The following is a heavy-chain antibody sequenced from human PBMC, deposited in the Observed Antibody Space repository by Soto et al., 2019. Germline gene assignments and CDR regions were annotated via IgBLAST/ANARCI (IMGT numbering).Heavy chain of an antibody. J-gene: IGHJ5*02. D-gene: IGHD3-3*01. V-gene: IGHV3-23*01. CDR2: ISGSGGST. CDR1: GFTFSSYA. Sequence: PGGSLRLSCAASGFTFSSYAMSWVRQAPGKGLEWVSAISGSGGSTYYADSVKGRFTISRDNSKNTLYLQMNSLRAEDTAVYYCAKWATIFGVVGGWFDPWGQGTLVTVSS. CDR3: AKWATIFGVVGGWFDP.